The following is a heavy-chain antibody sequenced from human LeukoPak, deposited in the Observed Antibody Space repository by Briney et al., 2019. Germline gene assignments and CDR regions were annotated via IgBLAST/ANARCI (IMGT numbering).Heavy chain of an antibody. CDR1: GYTFTGYY. CDR3: ATSGIVGPPDYFDY. D-gene: IGHD1-26*01. Sequence: ASVKVSCKASGYTFTGYYMHWVRQAPGQGLEWMGRINPNSGGTNYAQKFQGRVTMTRDTSISTAYMELSGLRSDDTAVYYCATSGIVGPPDYFDYWGQGTLVTVSS. CDR2: INPNSGGT. V-gene: IGHV1-2*06. J-gene: IGHJ4*02.